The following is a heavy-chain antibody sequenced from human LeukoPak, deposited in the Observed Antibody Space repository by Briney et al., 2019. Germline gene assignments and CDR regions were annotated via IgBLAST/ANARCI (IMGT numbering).Heavy chain of an antibody. CDR2: ISPYNSNT. CDR1: GYMFFNYG. D-gene: IGHD2-2*01. J-gene: IGHJ4*02. Sequence: ASVKVSCKASGYMFFNYGITWVRQAPGQGLEWMGWISPYNSNTNCAQNLQGRVTMTTDTSTSTANMELRSLRSDDTAVYYCARDSGVPTAIGGYSFDCWGQGTLVTVSS. V-gene: IGHV1-18*01. CDR3: ARDSGVPTAIGGYSFDC.